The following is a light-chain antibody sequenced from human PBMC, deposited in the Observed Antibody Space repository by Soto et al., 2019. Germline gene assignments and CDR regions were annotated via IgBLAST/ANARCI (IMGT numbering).Light chain of an antibody. V-gene: IGKV3-20*01. CDR2: DAS. J-gene: IGKJ1*01. CDR1: QIVRSTY. CDR3: QQYGSSPPRT. Sequence: VLTQSPGTLSLSPGESATLSCRASQIVRSTYLAWYQQKPGQAPRLPIYDASTRATDVPDRFSGSGSGADFTLSISRLEPEDFAVYYCQQYGSSPPRTFGQGTKVDIK.